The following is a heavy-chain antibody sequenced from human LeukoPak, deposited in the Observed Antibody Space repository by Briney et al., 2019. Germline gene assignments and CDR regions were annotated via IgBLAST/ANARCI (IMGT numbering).Heavy chain of an antibody. Sequence: GGSLRLSCAASGFTFSSYWMSWVRRAPGKGLEWVANIKQDGSEKYYVDSVEGRFTISRDNAKNSLYLQMNSLRAEDTAVYYCAREGFSMVRGVTDYWGQGTLVTVSS. J-gene: IGHJ4*02. V-gene: IGHV3-7*01. CDR2: IKQDGSEK. CDR3: AREGFSMVRGVTDY. CDR1: GFTFSSYW. D-gene: IGHD3-10*01.